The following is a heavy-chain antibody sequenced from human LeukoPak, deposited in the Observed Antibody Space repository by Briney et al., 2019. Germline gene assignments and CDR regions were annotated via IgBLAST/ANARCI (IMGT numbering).Heavy chain of an antibody. CDR3: AAVGRLYCSSTSCYRPAPFDP. CDR1: GYTFTGYY. V-gene: IGHV1-2*06. J-gene: IGHJ5*02. Sequence: GASVKVSCKASGYTFTGYYMHWVRQAPGQGLEWMGRINPNSGGTNYAQKFQGRVTMTRDTSISTAYMELSRLRSDDTAVYYCAAVGRLYCSSTSCYRPAPFDPWGQGTLVTVSS. CDR2: INPNSGGT. D-gene: IGHD2-2*01.